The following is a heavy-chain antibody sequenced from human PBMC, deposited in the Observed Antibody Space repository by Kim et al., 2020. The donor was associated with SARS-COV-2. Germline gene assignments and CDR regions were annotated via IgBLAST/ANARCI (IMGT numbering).Heavy chain of an antibody. Sequence: GGSLRLSCAASGFTFSSYDMHWVRQATGKGLEWVSAIGTAGDTYYPGSVKGRFTISRENAKNSLYLQMNSLRAGDTAVYYCAREGRLAAAGNHWYFDLWGRGTLVTVSS. CDR3: AREGRLAAAGNHWYFDL. J-gene: IGHJ2*01. V-gene: IGHV3-13*04. CDR1: GFTFSSYD. D-gene: IGHD6-13*01. CDR2: IGTAGDT.